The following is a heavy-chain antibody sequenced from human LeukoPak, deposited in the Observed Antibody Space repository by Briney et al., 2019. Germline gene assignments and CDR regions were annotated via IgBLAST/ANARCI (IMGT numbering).Heavy chain of an antibody. Sequence: GESLKISCKGSGYSFTNYRIAWVRQMPGKGLEWMGIIYPDDSVTRYSPSFQGQVTISADRSISTAYLQWSSLRASDTAMYFCARLSTFPDFWGQGTLVTVSS. CDR1: GYSFTNYR. D-gene: IGHD2/OR15-2a*01. V-gene: IGHV5-51*01. CDR3: ARLSTFPDF. CDR2: IYPDDSVT. J-gene: IGHJ4*02.